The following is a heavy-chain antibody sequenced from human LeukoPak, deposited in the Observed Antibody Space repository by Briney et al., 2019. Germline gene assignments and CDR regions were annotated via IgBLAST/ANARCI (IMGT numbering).Heavy chain of an antibody. CDR3: ARDLVVTAIHFFQH. Sequence: GRSLRLSCAASGFTSSNYAMHWVRQAPGKGLEWVAVISYEGSNKQYADSVKGRFTISRDNSKNTLDLQMNSLRDEDTAVYYCARDLVVTAIHFFQHWGQGTLVTVSS. V-gene: IGHV3-30-3*01. J-gene: IGHJ1*01. CDR2: ISYEGSNK. CDR1: GFTSSNYA. D-gene: IGHD2-21*02.